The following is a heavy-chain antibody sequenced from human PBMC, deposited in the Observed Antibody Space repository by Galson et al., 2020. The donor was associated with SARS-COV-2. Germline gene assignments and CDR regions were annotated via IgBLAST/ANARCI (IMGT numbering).Heavy chain of an antibody. V-gene: IGHV3-15*01. Sequence: GESLKISCEASEFPLGNTWVSWVRQAPGKGLEWVGRIKSKTDGGTTDYAAPMKGRVTISRDDSKNTLYLQMNSLKTEDTAVYYCATDLKPMTGSYDDAFDLWGQGTMVTVSS. D-gene: IGHD3-9*01. CDR2: IKSKTDGGTT. J-gene: IGHJ3*01. CDR1: EFPLGNTW. CDR3: ATDLKPMTGSYDDAFDL.